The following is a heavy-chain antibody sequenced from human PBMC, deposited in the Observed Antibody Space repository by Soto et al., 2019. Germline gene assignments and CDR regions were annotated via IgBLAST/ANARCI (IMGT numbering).Heavy chain of an antibody. CDR3: ARVAYGAYSDY. CDR2: INHSGST. CDR1: GGSFSGYY. V-gene: IGHV4-34*01. J-gene: IGHJ4*02. D-gene: IGHD4-17*01. Sequence: SETLSLTCAVYGGSFSGYYWSWIRQPPGKGLEWIGEINHSGSTNYNPSLKSRVTISVDTSKNQFSLKLSSVTAADTAVYYCARVAYGAYSDYWGQGTLVTVSS.